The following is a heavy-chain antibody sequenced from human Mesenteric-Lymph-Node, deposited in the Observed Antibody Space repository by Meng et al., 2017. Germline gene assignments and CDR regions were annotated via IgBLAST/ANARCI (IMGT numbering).Heavy chain of an antibody. Sequence: GGSLRLSCAVSGFTFTDHWMNWFRQAPGKGLEWVGFIRSKAFGGTTEYAASVKGRLAISRDDSKNIAYLQMNSLKAEDTAVYYCTRVPYSSDRYGGGSHYYGMDVWGQGTMVTVSS. CDR2: IRSKAFGGTT. V-gene: IGHV3-49*03. CDR3: TRVPYSSDRYGGGSHYYGMDV. D-gene: IGHD6-19*01. CDR1: GFTFTDHW. J-gene: IGHJ6*02.